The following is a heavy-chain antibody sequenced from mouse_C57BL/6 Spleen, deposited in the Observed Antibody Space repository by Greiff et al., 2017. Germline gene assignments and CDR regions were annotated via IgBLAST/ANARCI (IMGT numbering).Heavy chain of an antibody. CDR1: GYTFTSYW. CDR2: IYPGSGST. D-gene: IGHD2-4*01. Sequence: QVQLQQPGAELVKPGASVKMSCKASGYTFTSYWITWVKQRPGQGLEWIGDIYPGSGSTNYNEKFKSKATLTVDTSSSTAYMQLSSLTSEDSAVYYCARSPCDYDERAWFAYWGQGTLVTVSA. CDR3: ARSPCDYDERAWFAY. V-gene: IGHV1-55*01. J-gene: IGHJ3*01.